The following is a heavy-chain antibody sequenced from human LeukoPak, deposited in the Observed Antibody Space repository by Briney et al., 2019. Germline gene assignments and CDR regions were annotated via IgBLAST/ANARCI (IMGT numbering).Heavy chain of an antibody. D-gene: IGHD3-22*01. J-gene: IGHJ4*02. CDR1: GGSISSGGYS. CDR3: ARRGNYDTLDY. Sequence: SQTLSLTCAVSGGSISSGGYSWSWIRQPPGKGLEWIGYIYHSGSTYYNPSLKSRVTISVDTSKNQFSLKLSSVTAADTAVYYCARRGNYDTLDYWGQGTLVTVSS. CDR2: IYHSGST. V-gene: IGHV4-30-2*03.